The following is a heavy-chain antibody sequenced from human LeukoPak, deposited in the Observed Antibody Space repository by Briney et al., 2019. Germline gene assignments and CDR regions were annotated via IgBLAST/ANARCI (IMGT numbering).Heavy chain of an antibody. J-gene: IGHJ3*02. Sequence: GASVKVSCTSSGYTFTSYDIHWVRQATGQGLEWMGWMNPNSGNTGYAQKFQGRVTMTRNTSISTAYMELSSLRSEDTAVYYCASLGSGWNDAFDIWGQGTMVTVSS. V-gene: IGHV1-8*01. CDR2: MNPNSGNT. D-gene: IGHD6-19*01. CDR1: GYTFTSYD. CDR3: ASLGSGWNDAFDI.